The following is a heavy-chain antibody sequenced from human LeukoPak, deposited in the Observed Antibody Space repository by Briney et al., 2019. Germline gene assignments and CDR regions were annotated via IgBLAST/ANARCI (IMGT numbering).Heavy chain of an antibody. D-gene: IGHD5-18*01. CDR3: ARAGSIYGWFDY. J-gene: IGHJ4*02. CDR2: MYYSGTT. CDR1: GGSISTYS. Sequence: WETLSLTCSVSGGSISTYSWSWIRLPPGKGLEWVGHMYYSGTTKYNPSLKSRVTISVDTSKNQFSLRLSSVTAADTAVYFCARAGSIYGWFDYWGQGTLVTVSS. V-gene: IGHV4-59*13.